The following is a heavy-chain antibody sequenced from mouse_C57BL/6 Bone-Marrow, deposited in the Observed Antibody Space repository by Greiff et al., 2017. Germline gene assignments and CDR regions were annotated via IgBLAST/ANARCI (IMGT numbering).Heavy chain of an antibody. D-gene: IGHD3-2*02. J-gene: IGHJ3*01. CDR1: GFTFSSYG. Sequence: DVMLVESGGDLVKPGGSLKLSCAASGFTFSSYGMSWVRQTPDKRLEWVATISSGGSYTYYPDSVKGRFIISRDNAKNTRYLQMSSLKSEDTAMYYCARHGPSYSSGYSFAYWGQGTLVTVSA. CDR3: ARHGPSYSSGYSFAY. CDR2: ISSGGSYT. V-gene: IGHV5-6*02.